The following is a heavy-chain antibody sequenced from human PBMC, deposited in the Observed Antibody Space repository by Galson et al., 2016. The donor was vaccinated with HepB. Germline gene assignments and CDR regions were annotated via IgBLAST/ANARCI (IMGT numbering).Heavy chain of an antibody. CDR2: IWYDGSNK. CDR1: LFAFSSYC. D-gene: IGHD3-10*01. Sequence: SLRLSCAASLFAFSSYCMHWVRQAPGKGLEWVAMIWYDGSNKFYADSVKGRFTISRDNSNNRLYLQMNSLRAEDTAVYYCAKRAYYGSGRNGGGMDVWGQGTTVTVSS. CDR3: AKRAYYGSGRNGGGMDV. V-gene: IGHV3-33*06. J-gene: IGHJ6*02.